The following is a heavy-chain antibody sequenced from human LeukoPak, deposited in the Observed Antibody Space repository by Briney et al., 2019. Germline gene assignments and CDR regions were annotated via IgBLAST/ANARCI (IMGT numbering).Heavy chain of an antibody. CDR2: IRSKAYGGTT. CDR1: GFTFGDYA. CDR3: TRDLPSTVTYYFDY. D-gene: IGHD4-17*01. J-gene: IGHJ4*02. Sequence: GGSLRLSCTASGFTFGDYAMSWFRQAPGKGLEWVGFIRSKAYGGTTEYAASVKGRFTISRDDSKSIAYLQMNSLKTEDTAVYCCTRDLPSTVTYYFDYWGQGTLVTVSS. V-gene: IGHV3-49*03.